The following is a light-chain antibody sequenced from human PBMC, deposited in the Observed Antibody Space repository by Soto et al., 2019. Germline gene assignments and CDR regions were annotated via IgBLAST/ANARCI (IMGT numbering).Light chain of an antibody. J-gene: IGKJ5*01. V-gene: IGKV1-33*01. CDR1: DDISNY. CDR3: QQYGEIPPIT. CDR2: GES. Sequence: DFQMTQSTSSLSASVGDKVTITCQASDDISNYLSWYQQKPGKPPKLLIHGESTLQAGVPSRFSGGGSGTDFTLTISSLQPEDVATYYCQQYGEIPPITVGQGTR.